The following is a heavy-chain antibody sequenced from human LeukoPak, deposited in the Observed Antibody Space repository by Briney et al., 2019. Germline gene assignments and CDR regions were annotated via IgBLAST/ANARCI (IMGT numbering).Heavy chain of an antibody. CDR2: ISTSSLYI. CDR3: ARDQDWNDRGGLHY. J-gene: IGHJ4*02. V-gene: IGHV3-21*01. CDR1: GFTFSSYS. D-gene: IGHD1-1*01. Sequence: GTLRLSCAASGFTFSSYSMNWVRQAPGKGLEWVSFISTSSLYIYYVDSVKGRFTVSRDNAKNSVSLQMNSLRAEDTAVYYCARDQDWNDRGGLHYWGQGTLVTVSS.